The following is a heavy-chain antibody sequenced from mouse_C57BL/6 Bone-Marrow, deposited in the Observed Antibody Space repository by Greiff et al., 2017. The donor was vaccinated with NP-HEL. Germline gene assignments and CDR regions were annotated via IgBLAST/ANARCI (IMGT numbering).Heavy chain of an antibody. CDR3: ARAPSYYGSSHWYFDV. CDR1: GFTFSSYA. Sequence: EVKLVESGGGLVKPGGSLKLSCAASGFTFSSYAMSWVRQTPEKRLEWVATISDGGSYTYYPDNVKGRFTISRDNAKNNLYLQMSHLKSEDTAMYYCARAPSYYGSSHWYFDVWGTGTTVTVSS. CDR2: ISDGGSYT. V-gene: IGHV5-4*03. D-gene: IGHD1-1*01. J-gene: IGHJ1*03.